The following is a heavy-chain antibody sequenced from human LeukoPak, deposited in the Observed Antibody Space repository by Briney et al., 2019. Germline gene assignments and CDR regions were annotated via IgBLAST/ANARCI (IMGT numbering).Heavy chain of an antibody. D-gene: IGHD6-13*01. CDR3: ARGWSRWQQLSDY. Sequence: GASVKVSCKASGGTFSSYAISWVRQAPGQGLEWMGGIIPIFGTANYAQKFQGRVTITADESTSTAYMELSSLRSEDTAVYYCARGWSRWQQLSDYWGQGTLVTVSS. CDR1: GGTFSSYA. V-gene: IGHV1-69*13. J-gene: IGHJ4*02. CDR2: IIPIFGTA.